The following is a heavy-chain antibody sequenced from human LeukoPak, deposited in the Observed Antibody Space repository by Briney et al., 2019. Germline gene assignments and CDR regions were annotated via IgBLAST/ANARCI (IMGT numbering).Heavy chain of an antibody. V-gene: IGHV3-74*01. J-gene: IGHJ4*02. CDR3: GSLTVVAKDH. D-gene: IGHD3-22*01. CDR2: IKSDGSST. CDR1: GFTFSTYW. Sequence: PGGSLRLSCAASGFTFSTYWMHWVRQAPGKGLVGVAQIKSDGSSTSYADSVKGRFTISRDNAKNTLYLQMINLRAEDTAVYYCGSLTVVAKDHWGQGTLVTVSS.